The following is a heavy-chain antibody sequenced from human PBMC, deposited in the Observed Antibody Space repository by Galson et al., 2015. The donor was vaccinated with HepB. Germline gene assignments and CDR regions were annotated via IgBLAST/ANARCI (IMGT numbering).Heavy chain of an antibody. CDR1: GYTFTNYW. J-gene: IGHJ4*02. CDR3: ARQYDDNGYSQGD. Sequence: QSGAEVKEPGESLKISCKGFGYTFTNYWIGWVRQMPGKGLEWMAIIYPANSDTRYNPSFQGQVTISVDKSINTAYLQWSSLKASDTAMYYCARQYDDNGYSQGDWGRGTQVIVSA. V-gene: IGHV5-51*01. CDR2: IYPANSDT. D-gene: IGHD3-22*01.